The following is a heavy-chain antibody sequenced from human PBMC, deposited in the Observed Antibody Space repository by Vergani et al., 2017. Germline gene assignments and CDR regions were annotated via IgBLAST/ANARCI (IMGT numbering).Heavy chain of an antibody. V-gene: IGHV4-59*05. CDR3: ARHLRGSGWSKKYGYYYGMDV. CDR2: IYYSGST. J-gene: IGHJ6*02. Sequence: VQLVESGGGLVQPGGSLRLSCAASGFTFSSYSMNWVRQAPGKGLEWIGSIYYSGSTYYNPSLKSRVTISVDTSKNQFPLKLSSVTAADTAVYYCARHLRGSGWSKKYGYYYGMDVWGQGTTVTVSS. CDR1: GFTFSSYSMN. D-gene: IGHD6-19*01.